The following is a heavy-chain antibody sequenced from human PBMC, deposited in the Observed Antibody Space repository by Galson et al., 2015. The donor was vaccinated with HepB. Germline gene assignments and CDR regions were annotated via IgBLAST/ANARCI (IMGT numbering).Heavy chain of an antibody. J-gene: IGHJ4*02. CDR1: GYTFTSYA. CDR3: AREEPHDYGDSRIDY. V-gene: IGHV1-3*01. CDR2: INAGNGNT. Sequence: SVKVSCKASGYTFTSYAMHWVRQAPGQRLEWMGWINAGNGNTKYSQKFQGRVTITRDTSASTAYMELSSLRSEDTAVYYCAREEPHDYGDSRIDYWGQGTLVTVSS. D-gene: IGHD4-17*01.